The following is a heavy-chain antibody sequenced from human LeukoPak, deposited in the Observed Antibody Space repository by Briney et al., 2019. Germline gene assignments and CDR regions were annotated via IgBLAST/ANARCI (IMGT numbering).Heavy chain of an antibody. CDR3: ARDYDSSGYYYGGLDY. D-gene: IGHD3-22*01. Sequence: GGSLRLSCAASGFTFSSYAMHWVRQAPGKGLEYVSAISSNGGSTYYANSVKGRFTIPRDNSKNTLYLQMGSLRAEDMAVYYCARDYDSSGYYYGGLDYWGQGTLVTVSS. V-gene: IGHV3-64*01. J-gene: IGHJ4*02. CDR2: ISSNGGST. CDR1: GFTFSSYA.